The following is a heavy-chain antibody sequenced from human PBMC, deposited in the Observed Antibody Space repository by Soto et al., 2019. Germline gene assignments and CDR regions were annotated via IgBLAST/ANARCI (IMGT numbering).Heavy chain of an antibody. CDR1: GYSFIDYY. CDR3: ARPPGYISDWCYFDL. D-gene: IGHD3-9*01. J-gene: IGHJ4*02. CDR2: ISPKSGGT. V-gene: IGHV1-2*02. Sequence: ASVKVSCKASGYSFIDYYIHWVRQAPGQGFEWMGRISPKSGGTNYAQKFEGRVTMTWDTSLNTAYMELSSLISDDTAVYYCARPPGYISDWCYFDLWGQGTLVTVSS.